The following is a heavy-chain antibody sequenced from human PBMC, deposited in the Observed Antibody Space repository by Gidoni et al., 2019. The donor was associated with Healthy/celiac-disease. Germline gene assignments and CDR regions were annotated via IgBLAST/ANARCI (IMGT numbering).Heavy chain of an antibody. CDR1: GGPISSSNW. Sequence: QVQLQESGPGLVKPSGTLSLTCAVSGGPISSSNWWSWVRQPPGKGLEWIGEIYHSGRTNHNPPLKSRVTISVDKSNNHFSVKLSSVPAADTAVYSCAREAGGGGHFDLWVRGTLVTVSS. J-gene: IGHJ2*01. CDR2: IYHSGRT. CDR3: AREAGGGGHFDL. V-gene: IGHV4-4*02. D-gene: IGHD3-10*01.